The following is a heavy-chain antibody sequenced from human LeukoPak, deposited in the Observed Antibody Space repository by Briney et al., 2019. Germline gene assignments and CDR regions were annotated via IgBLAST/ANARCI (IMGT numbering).Heavy chain of an antibody. CDR1: GGSFSGYY. CDR3: ARSCSSTSCYTTRFDP. D-gene: IGHD2-2*02. Sequence: SETLSLTCAVYGGSFSGYYWSWIRQHPGKGLEWIGYIYYSGSTYYNPSLKSRVTISVDTSKNQFSLKLSSVTAADTAVYYCARSCSSTSCYTTRFDPWGQGTLVTVSS. CDR2: IYYSGST. V-gene: IGHV4-31*11. J-gene: IGHJ5*02.